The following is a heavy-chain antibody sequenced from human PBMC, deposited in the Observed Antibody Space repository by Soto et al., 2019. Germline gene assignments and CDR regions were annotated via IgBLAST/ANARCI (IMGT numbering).Heavy chain of an antibody. CDR2: IKQDGSEK. CDR3: ARPTRGYCSPTSCSTES. CDR1: GFTFSSHW. V-gene: IGHV3-7*01. J-gene: IGHJ5*02. D-gene: IGHD2-2*01. Sequence: QLGGSLRLSCSASGFTFSSHWMTWVRQAPGKGLEWVASIKQDGSEKYYGDFGKGRFTTSSNNAKKYLYLQMESLRAEDTAVYYCARPTRGYCSPTSCSTESWGQGTLVTVSS.